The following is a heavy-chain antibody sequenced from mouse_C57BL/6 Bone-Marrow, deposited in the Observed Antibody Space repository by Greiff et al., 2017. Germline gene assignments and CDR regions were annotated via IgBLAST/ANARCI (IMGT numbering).Heavy chain of an antibody. V-gene: IGHV1-50*01. CDR1: GYTFTSYW. J-gene: IGHJ4*01. CDR2: IDPSDSYT. Sequence: QVQLQQPGAELVKPGASVKLSCKASGYTFTSYWMQWVKQRPGRGLEWIGEIDPSDSYTNYNQKFKGKATLTVDTSSSTAYMQLSSLTSEDSAVYYCARDDYYGSSNYAMDYWGQGTSVTVSS. D-gene: IGHD1-1*01. CDR3: ARDDYYGSSNYAMDY.